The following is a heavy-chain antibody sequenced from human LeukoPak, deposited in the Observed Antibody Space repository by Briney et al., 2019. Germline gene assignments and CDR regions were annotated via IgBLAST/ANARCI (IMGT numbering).Heavy chain of an antibody. V-gene: IGHV3-48*04. CDR2: ISSSGSTI. J-gene: IGHJ6*04. CDR3: AELGITMIGGV. D-gene: IGHD3-10*02. Sequence: GGSLRLSCAASGFSFSSYSMNWVRQAPGKGLEWVSYISSSGSTIYYADSVKGRFTTSRDNAKNSLYLQMNSLRAEDTAVYYCAELGITMIGGVWGKGTTVTISS. CDR1: GFSFSSYS.